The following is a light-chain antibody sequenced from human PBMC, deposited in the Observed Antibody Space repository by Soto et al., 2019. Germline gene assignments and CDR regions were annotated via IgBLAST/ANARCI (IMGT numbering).Light chain of an antibody. CDR3: QQYGSAPPIT. CDR2: DAS. V-gene: IGKV3-20*01. CDR1: PSLNSSY. J-gene: IGKJ5*01. Sequence: DIVLTQSPGTLSLSPGESATLYCRPRPSLNSSYRSWYQQKPGQAPTPRIYDASSRATGIPDRFSGSGSGTDFTLTISRLEPEDSAVYYCQQYGSAPPITFGQGTRLEIK.